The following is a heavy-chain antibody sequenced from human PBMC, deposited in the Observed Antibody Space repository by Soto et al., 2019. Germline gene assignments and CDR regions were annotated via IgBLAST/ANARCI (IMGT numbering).Heavy chain of an antibody. CDR1: GFNFGDYY. CDR3: ARVVVAATFPYYYYGMDV. Sequence: PGGSLRLSCAASGFNFGDYYMTWIRQAPGKGLEWVSYISGSGGTIYYADSVKGRFTISRDNSKNTLYLQMNSLRAEDTAVYYCARVVVAATFPYYYYGMDVWGQGTTVTVSS. D-gene: IGHD2-15*01. CDR2: ISGSGGTI. V-gene: IGHV3-11*04. J-gene: IGHJ6*02.